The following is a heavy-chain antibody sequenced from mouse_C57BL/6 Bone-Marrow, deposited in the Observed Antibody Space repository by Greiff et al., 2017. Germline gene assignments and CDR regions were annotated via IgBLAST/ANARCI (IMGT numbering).Heavy chain of an antibody. V-gene: IGHV1-54*01. CDR3: AREGTTVVPWYFYV. CDR2: INPGSGGT. D-gene: IGHD1-1*01. CDR1: GYAFTNYL. Sequence: VQLLQSGAELVRPGTSVKVSCKASGYAFTNYLLAWVKQRTGQGLEWIGVINPGSGGTNYNEKFKCKATLTADKSSRTAYMQRSSLTSEDPAVYFCAREGTTVVPWYFYVWGTGTTVTVSS. J-gene: IGHJ1*03.